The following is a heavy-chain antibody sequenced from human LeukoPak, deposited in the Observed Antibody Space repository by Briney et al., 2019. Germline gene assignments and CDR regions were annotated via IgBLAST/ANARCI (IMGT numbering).Heavy chain of an antibody. D-gene: IGHD4-23*01. CDR2: IYYSGST. Sequence: PSETLSLTCTVSGGSISSYYWSWIRQPPGKGLEWIGYIYYSGSTNYNPSLKSRVTISVDTSKNQFSLKLSSVTAADTAVYYCARGFYGGNSWRHFDYWGQGTLVTVSS. V-gene: IGHV4-59*12. J-gene: IGHJ4*02. CDR1: GGSISSYY. CDR3: ARGFYGGNSWRHFDY.